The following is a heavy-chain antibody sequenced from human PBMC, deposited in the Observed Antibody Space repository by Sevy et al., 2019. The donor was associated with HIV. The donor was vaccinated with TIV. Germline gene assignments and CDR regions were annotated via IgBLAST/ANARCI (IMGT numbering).Heavy chain of an antibody. J-gene: IGHJ4*02. CDR1: GFTFSSYS. D-gene: IGHD3-10*01. CDR3: VRDLRGVGGVLSFDF. Sequence: GGSLRLSCAASGFTFSSYSMNWVRQAPGRGLEWLLYISSSSSTIYSADSAKGRFTISRDNAQKSLYLHMNNLSAEDTVVFYCVRDLRGVGGVLSFDFGGRGPLVPVSS. CDR2: ISSSSSTI. V-gene: IGHV3-48*01.